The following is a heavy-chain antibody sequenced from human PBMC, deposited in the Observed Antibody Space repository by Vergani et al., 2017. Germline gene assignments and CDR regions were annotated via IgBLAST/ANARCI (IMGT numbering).Heavy chain of an antibody. V-gene: IGHV3-21*01. Sequence: EVQLVESGGGLVKPGGSLRLSCAASGFTFSSYSMNWVRQAPGKGLEWVSSISSSSSYIYYADSVKGRFTISRDNAKNSLYLQMNSLRAEDTAVYYCARDLLAVADYGMDFWGQGTTVTVSS. CDR1: GFTFSSYS. CDR2: ISSSSSYI. CDR3: ARDLLAVADYGMDF. D-gene: IGHD6-19*01. J-gene: IGHJ6*02.